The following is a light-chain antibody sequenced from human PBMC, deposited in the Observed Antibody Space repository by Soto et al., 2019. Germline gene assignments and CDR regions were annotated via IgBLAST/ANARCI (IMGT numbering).Light chain of an antibody. J-gene: IGLJ3*02. V-gene: IGLV3-21*04. CDR2: YAS. Sequence: SYELTQPPSVSVAPGKTATITCGGNNIGGKSVHWYQQRPGQAPVLVIYYASDRPSGIPERFSGSNSGNPATLTITRVEAGDEADYYCQLWDSESDHWVFGGGTKLTVL. CDR3: QLWDSESDHWV. CDR1: NIGGKS.